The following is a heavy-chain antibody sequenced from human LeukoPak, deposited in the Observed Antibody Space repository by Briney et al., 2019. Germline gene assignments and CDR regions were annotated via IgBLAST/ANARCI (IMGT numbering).Heavy chain of an antibody. CDR3: ARYQRYNWFDP. Sequence: ASVKVSCKASGYTFTSYDINWVRQATGQGLEWMGMINFSGGSTSYAQKFQDRISITRNTSISTAYMELSSLESEDTAVYYCARYQRYNWFDPWGQGTLVTVSS. CDR2: INFSGGST. CDR1: GYTFTSYD. V-gene: IGHV1-8*01. J-gene: IGHJ5*02. D-gene: IGHD2-2*01.